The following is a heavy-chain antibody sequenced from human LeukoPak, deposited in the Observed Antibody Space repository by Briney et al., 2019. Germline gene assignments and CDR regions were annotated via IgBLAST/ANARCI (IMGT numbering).Heavy chain of an antibody. J-gene: IGHJ5*02. Sequence: SETLSLTCSVSGGSISSGPYFWSWIRQSPGQGLEGIGYIWPSGSTNYNPSLSGRVAISLDKSRNPFTLMVTAVTAADTAFYYCAGKGPAHLPTSFDPWGRGILVTVSS. CDR3: AGKGPAHLPTSFDP. V-gene: IGHV4-30-2*06. CDR2: IWPSGST. D-gene: IGHD2-2*01. CDR1: GGSISSGPYF.